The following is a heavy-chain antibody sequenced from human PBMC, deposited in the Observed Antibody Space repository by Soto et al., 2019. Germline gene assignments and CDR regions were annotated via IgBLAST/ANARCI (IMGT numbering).Heavy chain of an antibody. CDR3: ARWEGYGSGSYYNEAYPKLGRYYYYMDV. J-gene: IGHJ6*03. V-gene: IGHV3-66*01. CDR2: IYSGGST. CDR1: GFTVSSNY. Sequence: GGSLRLSCAASGFTVSSNYMSWVRQAPGKGLEWVSVIYSGGSTYYADSVKGRFTISRDNSKNTLYLQMNSLRAEDTAVYYCARWEGYGSGSYYNEAYPKLGRYYYYMDVWGKGTTVTVSS. D-gene: IGHD3-10*01.